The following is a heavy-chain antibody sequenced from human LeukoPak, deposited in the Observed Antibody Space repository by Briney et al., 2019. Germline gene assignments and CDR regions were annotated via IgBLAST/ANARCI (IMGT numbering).Heavy chain of an antibody. J-gene: IGHJ4*02. CDR3: VRETTEGAKDY. D-gene: IGHD1-14*01. Sequence: GGSLRLSCAASGFTFSSYWMTWARQAPGKGLEWVANIDQDGSAKYYVDSVRGRFIISRDNVKDSLYLQMNSLRVDDTAIYYCVRETTEGAKDYWGQGTQVTVSS. CDR2: IDQDGSAK. CDR1: GFTFSSYW. V-gene: IGHV3-7*03.